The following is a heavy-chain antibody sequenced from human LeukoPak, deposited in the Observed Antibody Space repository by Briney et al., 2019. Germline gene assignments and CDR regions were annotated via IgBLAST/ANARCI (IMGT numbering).Heavy chain of an antibody. J-gene: IGHJ4*02. D-gene: IGHD3-16*01. CDR1: GLTVNNDY. V-gene: IGHV3-53*01. CDR2: IYGDGST. Sequence: GGSLRLSCTVSGLTVNNDYMNWVRQAPGGGLEWVSLIYGDGSTYYADSVKGRVTTSRDNYKNTLFLQMNSLRVDDTAVYYCTRGSGAYFYGPNDYWGQGTLVTVSS. CDR3: TRGSGAYFYGPNDY.